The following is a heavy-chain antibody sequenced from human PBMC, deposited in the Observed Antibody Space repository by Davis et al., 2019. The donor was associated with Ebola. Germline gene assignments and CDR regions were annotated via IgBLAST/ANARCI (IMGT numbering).Heavy chain of an antibody. CDR2: INPNSGGT. CDR3: ARALLGIAAAGITGAPYYYGMDV. Sequence: AASVKVSCKASGYTFTGYYMHWVRQAPGQGLEWMGWINPNSGGTNYAQKFQGWVTMTRDTSISTAYMELSRLRSDDTAVYYCARALLGIAAAGITGAPYYYGMDVWGQGTTVTVSS. J-gene: IGHJ6*02. V-gene: IGHV1-2*04. D-gene: IGHD6-13*01. CDR1: GYTFTGYY.